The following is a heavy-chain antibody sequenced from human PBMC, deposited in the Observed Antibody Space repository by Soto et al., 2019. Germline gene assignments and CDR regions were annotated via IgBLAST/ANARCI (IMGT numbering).Heavy chain of an antibody. V-gene: IGHV3-30-3*01. J-gene: IGHJ4*02. CDR2: ISYDGSNK. CDR3: ARQERGIAVAGRQSYFDY. Sequence: QVQLVESGGGVVQPGRSLRLSCAASGFTFSSYAMHWVRQAPGKGLEWVAVISYDGSNKYYADSVKGRFTISRDNSKNTLYMQMNSLRGEYKAVYSGARQERGIAVAGRQSYFDYWGQGTLVTVSS. D-gene: IGHD6-19*01. CDR1: GFTFSSYA.